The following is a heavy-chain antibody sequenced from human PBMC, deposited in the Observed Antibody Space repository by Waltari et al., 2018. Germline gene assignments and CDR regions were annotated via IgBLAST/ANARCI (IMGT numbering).Heavy chain of an antibody. V-gene: IGHV3-43D*04. CDR3: AKGKGNYDYCDPFDY. Sequence: VQLLESGGVVVQLGGSLRLSCAASGFPFDDSAMHWVRPAPGKGLEGVSLISWDGGSTNYADSVKGRCTISRDNSKNSLYQQMNSLRAEDTALYYCAKGKGNYDYCDPFDYWGQGTLVTVSS. D-gene: IGHD4-17*01. J-gene: IGHJ4*02. CDR1: GFPFDDSA. CDR2: ISWDGGST.